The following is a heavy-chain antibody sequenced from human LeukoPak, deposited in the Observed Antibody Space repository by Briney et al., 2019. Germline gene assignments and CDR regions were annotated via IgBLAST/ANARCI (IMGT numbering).Heavy chain of an antibody. CDR2: ITSSGRII. CDR3: ASTGGYGSGTYDYYYFGMDV. J-gene: IGHJ6*02. Sequence: GGSLRLSCAASGFTFSSYEMNWVRQAPGKGLEWVAYITSSGRIIYYADSVKGRFTISRDNAKNSLYLQMISLRAEDTAVYYCASTGGYGSGTYDYYYFGMDVWGQGTTVTVSS. CDR1: GFTFSSYE. V-gene: IGHV3-48*03. D-gene: IGHD3-10*01.